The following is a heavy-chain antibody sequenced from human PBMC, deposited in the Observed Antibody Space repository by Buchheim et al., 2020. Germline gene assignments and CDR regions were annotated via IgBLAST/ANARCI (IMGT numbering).Heavy chain of an antibody. V-gene: IGHV4-34*01. CDR3: ARGGLLVRYQDYMDV. J-gene: IGHJ6*03. CDR2: INHSGST. CDR1: GGSFSGYY. D-gene: IGHD2-2*01. Sequence: QVQLQQWGAGLLKPSETLSLTCAVYGGSFSGYYWSWIRQPPGQGLEWIGEINHSGSTNYNPSLKSRVTISVDTSKNQFSLKLRSVTAADTAVYYCARGGLLVRYQDYMDVWGKGTT.